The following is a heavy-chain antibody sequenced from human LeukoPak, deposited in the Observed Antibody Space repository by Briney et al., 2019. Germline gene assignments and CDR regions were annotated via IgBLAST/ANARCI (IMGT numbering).Heavy chain of an antibody. Sequence: SETLSLTCNVSGGAITSSSYYWGWIRQPPGKGLEWIGSIYYSGSTYYNPSLKSRVTLSVDTSKNQFSLKLSSVTAADTAVYYCAKTVTAIAPWYFDYWGQGTLVTVSS. CDR2: IYYSGST. CDR1: GGAITSSSYY. CDR3: AKTVTAIAPWYFDY. D-gene: IGHD2-21*02. J-gene: IGHJ4*02. V-gene: IGHV4-39*01.